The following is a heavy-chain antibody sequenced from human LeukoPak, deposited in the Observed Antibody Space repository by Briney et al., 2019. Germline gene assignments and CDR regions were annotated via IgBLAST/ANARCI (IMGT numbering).Heavy chain of an antibody. CDR3: ARDGLYSNGYSYFDY. V-gene: IGHV4-4*07. J-gene: IGHJ4*02. CDR2: VYASGYC. CDR1: GGSFSDYH. Sequence: SETLSLTCTVSGGSFSDYHWSWIRQPAGKRLEWIGRVYASGYCNYNPSLRSRVTMSLDTSKKQLSLRLSSVTAADTAVYYCARDGLYSNGYSYFDYWGQGTLVTVSP. D-gene: IGHD3-22*01.